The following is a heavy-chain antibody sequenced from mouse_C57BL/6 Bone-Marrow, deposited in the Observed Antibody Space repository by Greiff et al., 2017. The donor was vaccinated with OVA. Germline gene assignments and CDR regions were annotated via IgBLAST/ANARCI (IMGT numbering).Heavy chain of an antibody. Sequence: EAKVVESGGGLVQPGESLKLSCESNEYEFPSHDMSWVRQTPEKRLEWVATISDGGSYTYYPDNVKGRFPIARDNAKNNLYLQMSHLKSEDTAMYYCARPLTGKGVYYFDYWGQGTTLTVSS. CDR2: ISDGGSYT. CDR1: EYEFPSHD. J-gene: IGHJ2*01. CDR3: ARPLTGKGVYYFDY. V-gene: IGHV5-4*03. D-gene: IGHD4-1*01.